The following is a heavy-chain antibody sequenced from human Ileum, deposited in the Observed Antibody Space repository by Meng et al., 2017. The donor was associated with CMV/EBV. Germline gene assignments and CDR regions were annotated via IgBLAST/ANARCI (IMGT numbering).Heavy chain of an antibody. V-gene: IGHV3-74*01. J-gene: IGHJ6*02. Sequence: GESLKISCAASGFTFSSYAMSWVRQAPGKGLVWVSRINSDGSSTSYADSVKGRFTISRDNAKNTLYLQMNSLRAEDTAVYYCARVDCSSTSCYYYYYGMDVWGQGTTVTVSS. CDR2: INSDGSST. CDR1: GFTFSSYA. CDR3: ARVDCSSTSCYYYYYGMDV. D-gene: IGHD2-2*01.